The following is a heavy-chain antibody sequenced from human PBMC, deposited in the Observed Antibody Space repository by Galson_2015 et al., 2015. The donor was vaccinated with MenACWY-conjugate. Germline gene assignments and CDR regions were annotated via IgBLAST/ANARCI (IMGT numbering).Heavy chain of an antibody. J-gene: IGHJ6*02. D-gene: IGHD3-10*01. CDR1: GFTFSSYS. Sequence: LRLSCAASGFTFSSYSMNWVRQAPGKGLEWVSYISSSSSTIYYADSVKGRFTISRDNAKNSLYLQMNSLRAEETAVYYCARAADYYGAGSYVEYFYYGMDVWGQGTTVTVSS. V-gene: IGHV3-48*04. CDR3: ARAADYYGAGSYVEYFYYGMDV. CDR2: ISSSSSTI.